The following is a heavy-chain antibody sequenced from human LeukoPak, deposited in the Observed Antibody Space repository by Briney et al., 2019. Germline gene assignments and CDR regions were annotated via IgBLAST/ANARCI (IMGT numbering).Heavy chain of an antibody. J-gene: IGHJ4*02. D-gene: IGHD6-19*01. CDR1: GFTFSSYA. CDR2: ISYDGSNK. Sequence: GGSLRLSRAASGFTFSSYAMHWVRQAPGKGLEWVAVISYDGSNKYYADSVKGRFTISRDNSKNTLYLQMNSLRAEDTAVYYCARTLLSIAVAGTPGAFDYWGQGTLVTVSS. CDR3: ARTLLSIAVAGTPGAFDY. V-gene: IGHV3-30*04.